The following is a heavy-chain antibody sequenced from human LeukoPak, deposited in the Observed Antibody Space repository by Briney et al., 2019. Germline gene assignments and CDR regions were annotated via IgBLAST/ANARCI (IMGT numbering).Heavy chain of an antibody. D-gene: IGHD3/OR15-3a*01. CDR3: ARQTGSGLFILP. CDR2: IYYSGST. Sequence: PSETLSLTCTVSGGSISSSSYYWGWIRQPPGKGLEWIGSIYYSGSTYYNPSLKSRVTISIDTSKNQFSLRLTSVTAADTAVYYCARQTGSGLFILPGGQGTLVTVSS. J-gene: IGHJ4*02. V-gene: IGHV4-39*01. CDR1: GGSISSSSYY.